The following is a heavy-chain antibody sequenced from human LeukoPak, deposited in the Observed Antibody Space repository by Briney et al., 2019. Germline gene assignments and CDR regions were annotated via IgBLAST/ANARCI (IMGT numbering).Heavy chain of an antibody. D-gene: IGHD3/OR15-3a*01. CDR3: ARQTGSGLFILP. CDR2: IYYSGST. Sequence: PSETLSLTCTVSGGSISSSSYYWGWIRQPPGKGLEWIGSIYYSGSTYYNPSLKSRVTISIDTSKNQFSLRLTSVTAADTAVYYCARQTGSGLFILPGGQGTLVTVSS. J-gene: IGHJ4*02. V-gene: IGHV4-39*01. CDR1: GGSISSSSYY.